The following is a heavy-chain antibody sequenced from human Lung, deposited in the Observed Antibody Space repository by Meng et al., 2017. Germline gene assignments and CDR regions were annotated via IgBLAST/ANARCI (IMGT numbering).Heavy chain of an antibody. D-gene: IGHD4-11*01. Sequence: QVRLQQWVQVLFKPSEALSLTCVASGGSLSDYYWSWIRQPPGKGLEWIGEINHSGSTNYNPSLESRATISVDTSQNNLSLKLSSVTAADSAVYYCARGPTTMAHDFDYWGQGTLVTVSS. V-gene: IGHV4-34*01. J-gene: IGHJ4*02. CDR1: GGSLSDYY. CDR2: INHSGST. CDR3: ARGPTTMAHDFDY.